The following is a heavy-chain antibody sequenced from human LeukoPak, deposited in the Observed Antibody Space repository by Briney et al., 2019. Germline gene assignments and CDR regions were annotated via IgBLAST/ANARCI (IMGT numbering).Heavy chain of an antibody. D-gene: IGHD4-17*01. CDR1: SFIFNNYG. CDR3: ARDRVGYDYGDYAFDY. V-gene: IGHV1-18*01. CDR2: ISVYNDNT. J-gene: IGHJ4*02. Sequence: ASVKVSCKASSFIFNNYGISWVRQAPGQGLEWMGWISVYNDNTKYSQNLQGRVTLTTDKSTNTAYMELRSLRSDDTAVYYCARDRVGYDYGDYAFDYWGQGTLVTVSS.